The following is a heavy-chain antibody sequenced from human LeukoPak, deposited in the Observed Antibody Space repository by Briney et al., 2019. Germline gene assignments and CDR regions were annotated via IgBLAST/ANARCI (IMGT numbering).Heavy chain of an antibody. Sequence: GESRKISCKGPGYSFTSYWIGWVRQMPGKGLGWMGTIYSGDSDTRYSPSCQGQVTISVDKSITTAYLQWSSLKASDTAMYYCARATTLAPPNYFYYGMDVWGQGTTVTVSS. CDR2: IYSGDSDT. V-gene: IGHV5-51*01. J-gene: IGHJ6*02. CDR3: ARATTLAPPNYFYYGMDV. D-gene: IGHD1-1*01. CDR1: GYSFTSYW.